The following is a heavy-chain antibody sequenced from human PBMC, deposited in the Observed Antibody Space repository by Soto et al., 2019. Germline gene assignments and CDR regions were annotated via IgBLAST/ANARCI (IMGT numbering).Heavy chain of an antibody. V-gene: IGHV1-18*04. CDR1: GYTVTTYG. J-gene: IGHJ4*02. D-gene: IGHD5-12*01. CDR3: ARYRGNYPDY. CDR2: ISAYNGNT. Sequence: GASVKVSCKASGYTVTTYGITCVRQAPGQGLEWMGWISAYNGNTNYARKLQGRVTMTTDTSTSTAYMELRSLRSDDTAVYYCARYRGNYPDYWGQGTLVTVSS.